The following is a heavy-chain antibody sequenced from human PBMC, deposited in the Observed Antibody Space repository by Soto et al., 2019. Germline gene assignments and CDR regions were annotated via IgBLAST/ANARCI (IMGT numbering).Heavy chain of an antibody. CDR3: AREGSYSAYNFAHGIQLWSFDF. CDR2: IFSSGST. D-gene: IGHD5-12*01. J-gene: IGHJ4*02. CDR1: GGSINTFY. V-gene: IGHV4-4*07. Sequence: QVRLQESGPGLLKPSETLSLTCTVSGGSINTFYWSWVRQPAGKGLEWIGRIFSSGSTSFNPSPESRVAMSVDTSKNHFSLTLSSVTAADMAVYHCAREGSYSAYNFAHGIQLWSFDFWGQGALVTVSS.